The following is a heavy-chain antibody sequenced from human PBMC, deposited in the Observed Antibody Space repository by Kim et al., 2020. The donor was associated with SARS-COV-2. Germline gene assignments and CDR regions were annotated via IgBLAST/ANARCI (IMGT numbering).Heavy chain of an antibody. J-gene: IGHJ4*02. Sequence: STNYNPSLKSRVTISVDTSKNQFSLKLSSVTAADTAVYYCARDSGSSLHYWGQGTLVTVSS. CDR2: ST. D-gene: IGHD3-10*01. V-gene: IGHV4-34*01. CDR3: ARDSGSSLHY.